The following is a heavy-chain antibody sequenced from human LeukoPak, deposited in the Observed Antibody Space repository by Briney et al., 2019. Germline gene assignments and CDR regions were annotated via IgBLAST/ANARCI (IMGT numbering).Heavy chain of an antibody. J-gene: IGHJ2*01. CDR3: ARITMVRGVIFDWYFDL. V-gene: IGHV1-2*02. Sequence: ASVKVSCKASGFTFTAYYMHWVRQAPGQGLEWMGWINPNSGGTNYAQKFQGRVTMTRDTSISTAYRELSRLRSDDTAVYYCARITMVRGVIFDWYFDLWGRGTLVTVSS. CDR2: INPNSGGT. CDR1: GFTFTAYY. D-gene: IGHD3-10*01.